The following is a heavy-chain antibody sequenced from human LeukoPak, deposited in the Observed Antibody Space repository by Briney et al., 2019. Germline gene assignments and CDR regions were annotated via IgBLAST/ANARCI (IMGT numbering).Heavy chain of an antibody. CDR3: ARPVFCSGGSCEGYWFDP. Sequence: SETLSLTCTVSGGSISSSSYYWGWIRQPPGKGLEWIGSIYYSGSTYYNPSFKSRVTISVDTPKNQLSLKLSSVTAADTAIYYCARPVFCSGGSCEGYWFDPWGQGTLVTVSS. CDR2: IYYSGST. V-gene: IGHV4-39*07. D-gene: IGHD2-15*01. J-gene: IGHJ5*02. CDR1: GGSISSSSYY.